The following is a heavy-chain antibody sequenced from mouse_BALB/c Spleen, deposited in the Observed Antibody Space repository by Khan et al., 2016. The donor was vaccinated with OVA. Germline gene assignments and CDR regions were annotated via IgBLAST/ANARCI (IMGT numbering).Heavy chain of an antibody. D-gene: IGHD2-12*01. CDR1: GFSLSNYG. V-gene: IGHV2-2*01. J-gene: IGHJ3*01. CDR3: ARNSYRYDFTY. CDR2: IWIDGRT. Sequence: QVQLQQSGPGLVQPSQSLSITCTVSGFSLSNYGIHWVRQSPGKGLEWLGVIWIDGRTDYNVPFISRLSITKDNSKSQVFFNMNSLQPDYTAIYYCARNSYRYDFTYWGQGTLVTVSS.